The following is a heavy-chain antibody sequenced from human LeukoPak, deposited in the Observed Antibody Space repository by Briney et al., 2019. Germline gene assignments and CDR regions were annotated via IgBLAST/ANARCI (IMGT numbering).Heavy chain of an antibody. D-gene: IGHD6-19*01. CDR2: IYTSGST. CDR3: ARTLGIAVAGPAGYFQH. V-gene: IGHV4-61*02. J-gene: IGHJ1*01. CDR1: GGSISSGSYY. Sequence: SQTLSLTCTVSGGSISSGSYYWSWIRQPAGKGLEWIGRIYTSGSTNYNPSLKSRVTISVDTSKNQFSLKLSSVTAADTAVYYYARTLGIAVAGPAGYFQHWGQGTLVTVSS.